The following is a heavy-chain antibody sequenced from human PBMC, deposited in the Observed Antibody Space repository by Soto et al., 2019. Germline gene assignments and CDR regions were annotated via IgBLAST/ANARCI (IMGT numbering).Heavy chain of an antibody. J-gene: IGHJ6*02. CDR1: GYTFTRYG. Sequence: QGQLVQSGAEVKKPGASVKVSCKASGYTFTRYGISWVRQAPGQGLEWMGWISGYNGDKKYAQKFQGRVTMTIDTSTTTAFMELRSLTSDDTDVYYCAKNGQPPYYYYGLDVWGQGTTVTVSS. CDR3: AKNGQPPYYYYGLDV. D-gene: IGHD2-8*01. V-gene: IGHV1-18*01. CDR2: ISGYNGDK.